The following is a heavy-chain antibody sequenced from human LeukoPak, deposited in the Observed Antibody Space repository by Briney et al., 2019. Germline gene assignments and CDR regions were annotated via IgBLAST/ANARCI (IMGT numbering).Heavy chain of an antibody. V-gene: IGHV4-39*07. CDR3: ARPIGGYSYGAFDY. D-gene: IGHD5-18*01. Sequence: SETLSLTCVVSGGSISSTSYYWGWIRQPPGKGLEWIGSIYYSGSTYYSPSLKSRVTISVDTSISTAYLQWSSLKASDTAMYYCARPIGGYSYGAFDYWGQGTLVTVSS. J-gene: IGHJ4*02. CDR1: GGSISSTSYY. CDR2: IYYSGST.